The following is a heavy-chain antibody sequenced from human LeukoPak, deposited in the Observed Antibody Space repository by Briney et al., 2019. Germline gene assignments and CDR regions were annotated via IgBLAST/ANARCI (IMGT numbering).Heavy chain of an antibody. D-gene: IGHD3-16*02. CDR1: GFPFGDDA. CDR3: SRPSYVWGSYRSLDF. Sequence: PGGSLRLSCTRSGFPFGDDAMSSARQAPGKGLEWVGFIRTKAYGGTPEYAASVKGRFTISRDDFKSIAYLQVNSLKTEDTAVYFCSRPSYVWGSYRSLDFWGQGTLVTVSS. J-gene: IGHJ4*02. V-gene: IGHV3-49*04. CDR2: IRTKAYGGTP.